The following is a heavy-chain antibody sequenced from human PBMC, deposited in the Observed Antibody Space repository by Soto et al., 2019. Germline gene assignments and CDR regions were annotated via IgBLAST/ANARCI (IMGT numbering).Heavy chain of an antibody. D-gene: IGHD2-21*02. V-gene: IGHV1-69*13. J-gene: IGHJ6*02. Sequence: SVKVSCKASGGTFSSYAISWVRQAPGQGLEWMGGIIPIFGTANYAQKFQGRVTITADESTSTAYMELSSLRSEDTAVYYCARGAPCGGDCYVLYRYYYYGMDVWGQGATVTVSS. CDR1: GGTFSSYA. CDR2: IIPIFGTA. CDR3: ARGAPCGGDCYVLYRYYYYGMDV.